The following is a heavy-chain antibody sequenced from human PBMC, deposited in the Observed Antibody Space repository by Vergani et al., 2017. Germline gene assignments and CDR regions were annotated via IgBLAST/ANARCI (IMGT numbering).Heavy chain of an antibody. CDR3: AKSGFPDIVVVPAAIPAFDI. CDR1: GYSFTSYW. Sequence: EVQLVQSGAEVKKPGESLRISCKGSGYSFTSYWISWVRQMPGKGLEWMGRIDPSDSYTHYSPSFQGHVTLSADKSISTAYLQWSSLKASDTARYYCAKSGFPDIVVVPAAIPAFDIWGQGTMVTVSS. J-gene: IGHJ3*02. CDR2: IDPSDSYT. D-gene: IGHD2-2*01. V-gene: IGHV5-10-1*01.